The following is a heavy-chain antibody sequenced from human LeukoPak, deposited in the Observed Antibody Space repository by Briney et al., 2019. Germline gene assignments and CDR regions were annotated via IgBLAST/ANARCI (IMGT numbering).Heavy chain of an antibody. V-gene: IGHV1-8*01. CDR3: ALTTPERLPFDY. CDR1: GYTFFSYD. Sequence: ASVRVSCKASGYTFFSYDINWVRQATGQGLEWMGWMSPNSGNTGYAQTFQGRVTMTRNTSISTAYMELSSLRSEDTAVYYCALTTPERLPFDYWGQGTLVTVSS. D-gene: IGHD6-25*01. J-gene: IGHJ4*02. CDR2: MSPNSGNT.